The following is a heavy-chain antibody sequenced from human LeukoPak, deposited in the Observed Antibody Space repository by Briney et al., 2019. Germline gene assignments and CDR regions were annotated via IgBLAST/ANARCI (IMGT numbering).Heavy chain of an antibody. CDR1: GGSISSSSYY. CDR3: ARYHNGYDDY. J-gene: IGHJ4*02. CDR2: IYYSGNT. D-gene: IGHD5-18*01. V-gene: IGHV4-39*07. Sequence: SETLSLTCTVSGGSISSSSYYWAWIRQPPGKGLEWIGSIYYSGNTFYSPSLKSRVTISVDTSKNQFSLKLSSVTAADTAVYYCARYHNGYDDYWGQGNLVTVSS.